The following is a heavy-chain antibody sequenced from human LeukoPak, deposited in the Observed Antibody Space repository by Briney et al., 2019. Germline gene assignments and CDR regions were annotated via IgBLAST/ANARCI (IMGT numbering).Heavy chain of an antibody. CDR1: GFTFNTYA. Sequence: GGSLRLSCAASGFTFNTYAMHWVRQAPGKGLEWVAVISYDGSNKYYADSVKGRFTISRDNSKNTLYLQMNSLRTEDTAVYYCARNQVSMEQQSFDYWGQGTLVTVSS. V-gene: IGHV3-30-3*01. J-gene: IGHJ4*02. CDR2: ISYDGSNK. CDR3: ARNQVSMEQQSFDY. D-gene: IGHD6-13*01.